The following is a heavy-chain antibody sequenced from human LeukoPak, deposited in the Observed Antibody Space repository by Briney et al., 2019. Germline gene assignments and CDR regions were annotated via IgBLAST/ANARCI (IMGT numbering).Heavy chain of an antibody. D-gene: IGHD3-22*01. V-gene: IGHV4-34*01. J-gene: IGHJ4*02. Sequence: NPSETLSLTCAVYGGSSSGYYWSWIRQPPGKGLEWIGEINHSGSTNYNPSLKSRVAISVDTSKNQFSLKLSSVTAADTAVYYCARTMGSGYLRPLDYWGQGTLVTVSS. CDR1: GGSSSGYY. CDR3: ARTMGSGYLRPLDY. CDR2: INHSGST.